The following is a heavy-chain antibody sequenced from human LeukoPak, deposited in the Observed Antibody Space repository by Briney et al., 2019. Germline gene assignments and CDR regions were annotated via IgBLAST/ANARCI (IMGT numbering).Heavy chain of an antibody. V-gene: IGHV4-4*07. CDR1: GGSISSYY. CDR3: ARRRVLRPDGAFDI. D-gene: IGHD2-2*01. Sequence: SETLSLTCTVSGGSISSYYWSWIRQPAGKGLEWIGRIYTSGSTNYNPSLKSRVTMSVDTSKNQFSLKLSSVTAADTALYYCARRRVLRPDGAFDIWGQGTMVTVSS. J-gene: IGHJ3*02. CDR2: IYTSGST.